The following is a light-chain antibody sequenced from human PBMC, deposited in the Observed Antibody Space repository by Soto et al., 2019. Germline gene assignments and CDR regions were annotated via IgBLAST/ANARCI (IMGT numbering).Light chain of an antibody. V-gene: IGKV3-15*01. CDR3: QQYTSWPFT. CDR2: GAS. J-gene: IGKJ2*01. CDR1: QSVRSD. Sequence: EIVMTQSPATLSVSPGERATLSCRASQSVRSDLAWYQQKPGQAPRLLIYGASTRATGIPARFSGSGSGTEFTLTISSLQSEDFVVYYCQQYTSWPFTFGQGTKLEI.